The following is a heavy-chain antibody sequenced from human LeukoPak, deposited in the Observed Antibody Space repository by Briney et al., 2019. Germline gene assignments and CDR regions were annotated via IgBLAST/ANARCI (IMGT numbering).Heavy chain of an antibody. CDR3: ARILTIFGVVLDV. J-gene: IGHJ6*04. CDR2: IYPGDSDT. Sequence: GESLKISCKGSGYSFTSYWIGWVRQMPGKGLEWMGIIYPGDSDTRYSPSFQGQVTISADKSISTAYLQWSSLKASDTVMYYCARILTIFGVVLDVWGKGTTVTVSS. CDR1: GYSFTSYW. D-gene: IGHD3-3*01. V-gene: IGHV5-51*01.